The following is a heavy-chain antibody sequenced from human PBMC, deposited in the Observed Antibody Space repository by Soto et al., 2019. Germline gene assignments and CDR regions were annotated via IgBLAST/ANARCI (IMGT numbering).Heavy chain of an antibody. CDR1: RFTFSSYG. J-gene: IGHJ3*02. V-gene: IGHV3-48*02. D-gene: IGHD1-1*01. CDR2: ISSGRDSI. Sequence: EVQLVESGGGLVQPGGSLRLSCAASRFTFSSYGMNWVRQAPGKGPEWVSYISSGRDSIYYADSVKGRFTISRDNAKNSLYLQMTSLRDEDSDLYYCARNYNYNVFDIWGRGTMVTVSS. CDR3: ARNYNYNVFDI.